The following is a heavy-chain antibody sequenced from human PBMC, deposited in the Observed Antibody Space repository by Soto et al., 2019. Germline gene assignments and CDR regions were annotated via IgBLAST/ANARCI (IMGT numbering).Heavy chain of an antibody. CDR3: AKCSPRYSSGLKAYYFDY. CDR2: ISGSGDST. Sequence: EVNLLESGGGLIQPGGSLRLSCAASGFTFSSYDMSWVRQAPGKGLEWVSTISGSGDSTYYADPVKGRFTISRDNSKNTLYLQVNSLRTEDTAVYYCAKCSPRYSSGLKAYYFDYWGQGTLVTVSS. CDR1: GFTFSSYD. J-gene: IGHJ4*02. V-gene: IGHV3-23*01. D-gene: IGHD6-19*01.